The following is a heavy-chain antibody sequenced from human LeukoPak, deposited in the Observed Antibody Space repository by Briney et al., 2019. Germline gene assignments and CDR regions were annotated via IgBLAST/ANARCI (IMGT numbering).Heavy chain of an antibody. CDR1: GFTFNSYA. CDR2: ISASGAST. D-gene: IGHD5-18*01. CDR3: AKTYRDYFDS. J-gene: IGHJ4*02. Sequence: GGSLRLSCVGSGFTFNSYAMNWVRQPPGKGLQWVSTISASGASTFYADSVKGRFTISRDNSKNTVSLQVNSLRVEDTAIYYCAKTYRDYFDSWGLGTLVTVSS. V-gene: IGHV3-23*01.